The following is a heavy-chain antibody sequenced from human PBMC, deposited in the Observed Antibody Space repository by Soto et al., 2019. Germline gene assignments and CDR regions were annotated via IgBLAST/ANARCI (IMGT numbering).Heavy chain of an antibody. J-gene: IGHJ4*02. V-gene: IGHV3-48*02. CDR3: ARDTSHGVTIGGLDS. CDR1: GFPFGNYN. Sequence: PWVSLRLSCVASGFPFGNYNFNWVRQAPGKGLEWVSHITDGSLTKHYAYFVQGRFTISRDNAKSSLYLEMNDLRDEDTAVYYCARDTSHGVTIGGLDSWGQGTLVTVS. D-gene: IGHD3-16*01. CDR2: ITDGSLTK.